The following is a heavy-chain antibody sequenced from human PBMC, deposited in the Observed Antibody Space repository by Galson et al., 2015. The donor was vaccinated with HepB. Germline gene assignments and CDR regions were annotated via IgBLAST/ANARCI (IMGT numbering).Heavy chain of an antibody. CDR2: IKQDGSEK. V-gene: IGHV3-7*03. CDR3: ARGPRVIAVAGTAGFVDY. Sequence: SLRLSCAASGFTFSSYWMSWVRQAPGKGLEWVANIKQDGSEKYYVDSVKGRFTISRDNAKNSLYLQMNSLRAEDTAVYYCARGPRVIAVAGTAGFVDYWGQGTLVTVSS. CDR1: GFTFSSYW. J-gene: IGHJ4*02. D-gene: IGHD6-19*01.